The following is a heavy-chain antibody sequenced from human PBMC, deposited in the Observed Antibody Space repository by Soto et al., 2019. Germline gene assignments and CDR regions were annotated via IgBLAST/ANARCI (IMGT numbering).Heavy chain of an antibody. CDR2: VAYGGSNE. J-gene: IGHJ4*02. V-gene: IGHV3-30*18. CDR1: GFSFRDYG. CDR3: AKDWRPADGLG. Sequence: QVQLVESGGGVVQPGRSLRLSCAASGFSFRDYGMHWIRQAPGKGLEWVAFVAYGGSNEHYADSVRGRFTISRDNSKNTLYLQMNSLRAGDTAVYYCAKDWRPADGLGWGQGTLLTVSS. D-gene: IGHD3-3*01.